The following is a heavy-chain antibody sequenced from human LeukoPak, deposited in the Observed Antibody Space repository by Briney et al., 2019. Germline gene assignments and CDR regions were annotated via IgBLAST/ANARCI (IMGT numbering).Heavy chain of an antibody. D-gene: IGHD2-2*02. CDR1: GFTFSSNW. Sequence: GGSLRLSCAASGFTFSSNWMSWVRQAPGKGLEWLAKIKQDGSETCHMDSVEGRFTISRDNAKNSLYLQMNSLRAEDTAVYYCAKYTGYYFDYWGQGILVTVPS. CDR3: AKYTGYYFDY. J-gene: IGHJ4*02. CDR2: IKQDGSET. V-gene: IGHV3-7*01.